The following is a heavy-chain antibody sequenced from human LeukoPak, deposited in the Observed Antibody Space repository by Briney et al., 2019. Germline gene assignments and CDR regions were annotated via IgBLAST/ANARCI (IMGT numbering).Heavy chain of an antibody. V-gene: IGHV4-30-4*01. CDR3: ARETGSSSSWYPD. J-gene: IGHJ4*02. CDR1: GGSISSGDYY. CDR2: IYYSGST. D-gene: IGHD6-13*01. Sequence: SETLSLTCTVSGGSISSGDYYWSWIRQPPGKGLEWIGYIYYSGSTYYNPSLKSRVTISVDTSKNQFSLKLSSVTAADTAVYYCARETGSSSSWYPDWGQGTLVTVSS.